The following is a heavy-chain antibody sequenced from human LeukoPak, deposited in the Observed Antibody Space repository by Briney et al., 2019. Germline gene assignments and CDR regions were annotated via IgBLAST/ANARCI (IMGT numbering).Heavy chain of an antibody. Sequence: GGSLRLSCAASGFTFSSYAMSWVRQAPGKGLEWVSAISGSGGSTYYADSVKGRFTISRDNSKNTLYLQMNSLRAEDTAVYYCAKVVVPAAPDFYYYYMDVWGKGTTVTVSS. CDR2: ISGSGGST. J-gene: IGHJ6*03. D-gene: IGHD2-2*01. V-gene: IGHV3-23*01. CDR3: AKVVVPAAPDFYYYYMDV. CDR1: GFTFSSYA.